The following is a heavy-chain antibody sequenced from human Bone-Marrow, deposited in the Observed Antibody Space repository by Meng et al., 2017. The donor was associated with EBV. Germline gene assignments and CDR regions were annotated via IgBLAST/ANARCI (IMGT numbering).Heavy chain of an antibody. D-gene: IGHD3-22*01. CDR2: IYHSGST. Sequence: QPQLEGSGSGLVKPSQTLSLTGVVSGGSIASGGYSWSWIRQPPGKGLEWIGYIYHSGSTSYNPSLKSRVTISVDRSKNQFSLKLNSVTAADTAVYYCARGDDSSGLDYWGQGTLVTASS. V-gene: IGHV4-30-2*01. CDR3: ARGDDSSGLDY. J-gene: IGHJ4*02. CDR1: GGSIASGGYS.